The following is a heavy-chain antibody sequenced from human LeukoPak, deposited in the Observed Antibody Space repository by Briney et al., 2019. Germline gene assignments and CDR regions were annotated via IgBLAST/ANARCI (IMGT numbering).Heavy chain of an antibody. CDR2: IKQDGSEK. J-gene: IGHJ4*02. V-gene: IGHV3-7*01. D-gene: IGHD3-10*01. CDR3: ARDHQGFGESIDY. CDR1: GFTFRRYW. Sequence: GGSLRLSCAASGFTFRRYWMSWARQASGKGLEWVANIKQDGSEKYYVDSVKGRFTISRDNAKNSLYLQMNSLRAEDTAVYYCARDHQGFGESIDYWGQGTLVTVSS.